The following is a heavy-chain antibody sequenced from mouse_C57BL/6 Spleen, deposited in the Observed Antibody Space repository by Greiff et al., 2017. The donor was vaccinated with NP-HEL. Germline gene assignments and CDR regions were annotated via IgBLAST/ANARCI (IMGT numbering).Heavy chain of an antibody. J-gene: IGHJ3*01. D-gene: IGHD2-4*01. V-gene: IGHV1-55*01. CDR3: AIDYDATARFAY. CDR2: IYPGSGST. Sequence: QVQLQQPGAELVKPGASVKMSCKASGYTFTSYWITWVKQRPGQGLEWIGDIYPGSGSTNYNEKFKSKATLTVDTSSSTAYMQLSSLTSEDSAVYYCAIDYDATARFAYWGKGTLVTVSA. CDR1: GYTFTSYW.